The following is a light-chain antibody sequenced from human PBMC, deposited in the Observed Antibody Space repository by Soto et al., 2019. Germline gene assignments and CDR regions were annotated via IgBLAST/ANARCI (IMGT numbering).Light chain of an antibody. CDR1: QSVRRR. CDR3: QQYGSCSIT. J-gene: IGKJ5*01. Sequence: LTQSPGTLSLSPGARPTLPWEASQSVRRRLAWYQQKHGKAPRLLIYGASSRATGIPERFSGSGSGTDFTLTISRLEPEDFAVYYCQQYGSCSITFGHGTRVEIK. V-gene: IGKV3-20*01. CDR2: GAS.